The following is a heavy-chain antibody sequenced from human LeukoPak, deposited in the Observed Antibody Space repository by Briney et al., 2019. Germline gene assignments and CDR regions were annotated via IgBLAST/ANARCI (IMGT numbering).Heavy chain of an antibody. CDR1: GYTFTSYD. CDR2: IIPIFGTA. CDR3: ARDRGDSSGYYPLEGPFDY. D-gene: IGHD3-22*01. V-gene: IGHV1-69*13. J-gene: IGHJ4*02. Sequence: GASVKVSCKASGYTFTSYDISRVRQAPGQGLEWMGGIIPIFGTANYAQKFQGRVTITADGSTSTAYMELSSLRSEDTAVYYCARDRGDSSGYYPLEGPFDYWGQGTLVTVSS.